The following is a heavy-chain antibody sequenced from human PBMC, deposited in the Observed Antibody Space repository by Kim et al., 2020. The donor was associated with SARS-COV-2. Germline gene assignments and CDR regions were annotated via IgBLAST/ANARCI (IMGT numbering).Heavy chain of an antibody. J-gene: IGHJ6*02. D-gene: IGHD5-18*01. V-gene: IGHV4-39*01. CDR2: IYYSGST. CDR3: ARRAMDGYPSYYYYYGMDV. CDR1: GGSISSSSYY. Sequence: SETLSLTCTVSGGSISSSSYYWGWIRQPPGKGLEWIGSIYYSGSTYYNPSLKSRVTISVDTSKNQFSLKLSSVTAADTAVYYCARRAMDGYPSYYYYYGMDVWGQGTTVTVSS.